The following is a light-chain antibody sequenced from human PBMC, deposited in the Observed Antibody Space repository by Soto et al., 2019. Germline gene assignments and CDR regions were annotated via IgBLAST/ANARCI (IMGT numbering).Light chain of an antibody. CDR1: QSFSSN. V-gene: IGKV3-20*01. CDR3: QQYGSSPWT. J-gene: IGKJ1*01. CDR2: GAS. Sequence: EIVLTQSPGTLSLSPGARATLSCRASQSFSSNLAWYQQKPGQAPRLLIYGASSRATGIPDRFSGSGSGTDFTLTISRLEPEDFAVYYCQQYGSSPWTFGQGTKVDIK.